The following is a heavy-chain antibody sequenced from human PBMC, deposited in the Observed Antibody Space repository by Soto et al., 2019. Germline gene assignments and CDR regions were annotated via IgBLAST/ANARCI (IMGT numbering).Heavy chain of an antibody. J-gene: IGHJ4*02. CDR3: AKGSLYGNALSCYSFGYFFDF. CDR1: EFTFSDFV. CDR2: VTGSGGST. V-gene: IGHV3-23*01. D-gene: IGHD2-2*01. Sequence: DVQLLESGGGLVQPGGSLRLSCAASEFTFSDFVMSWVRQAPGKGLEWVSSVTGSGGSTYYADSVRGRFTISRDNSKNTLHLQMNSLRGDDTAVYYCAKGSLYGNALSCYSFGYFFDFWGQGTQVTVSS.